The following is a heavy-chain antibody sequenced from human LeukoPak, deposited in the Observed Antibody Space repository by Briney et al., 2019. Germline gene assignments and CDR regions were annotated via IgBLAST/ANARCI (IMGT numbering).Heavy chain of an antibody. D-gene: IGHD3-16*01. V-gene: IGHV1-3*01. CDR2: INAGNGNA. CDR3: ARVPLNDRKDYYYPH. CDR1: GYTFTDYG. Sequence: ASVKVSCKASGYTFTDYGMHWVRQAPGQRLEWMAWINAGNGNAKYSQKFQGRVTITRDTSASTAYMELSSLRSEDTAVYYCARVPLNDRKDYYYPHWGQGTVVTVSS. J-gene: IGHJ1*01.